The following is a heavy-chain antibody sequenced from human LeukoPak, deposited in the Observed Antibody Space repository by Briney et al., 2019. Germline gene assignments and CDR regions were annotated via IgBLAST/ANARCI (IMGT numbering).Heavy chain of an antibody. V-gene: IGHV3-21*01. Sequence: PGGSLRLSCAASGFTFSSYSMNWVRQAPGKGLEWVSSISSSSSYIYYADSVKGRFTISRDNARNSLYLQMNSLRAEDTAVYYCVREGYSYGLFDYWGQGTLVTVSS. CDR1: GFTFSSYS. D-gene: IGHD5-18*01. J-gene: IGHJ4*02. CDR3: VREGYSYGLFDY. CDR2: ISSSSSYI.